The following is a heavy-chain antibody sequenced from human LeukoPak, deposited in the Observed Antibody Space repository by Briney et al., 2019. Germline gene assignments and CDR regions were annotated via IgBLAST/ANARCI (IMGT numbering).Heavy chain of an antibody. CDR1: GFTFSSYA. D-gene: IGHD3-10*01. Sequence: PGRSLRLSCAASGFTFSSYAMHWVRQAPGKGLEWVAVIWYDGSSKYYADSVKDRFTISGDNSKNTLYLQMNSLRAEDTAVYYCAKHAYGSGKQAIDYWGQGTLVTVSS. J-gene: IGHJ4*02. CDR3: AKHAYGSGKQAIDY. V-gene: IGHV3-33*06. CDR2: IWYDGSSK.